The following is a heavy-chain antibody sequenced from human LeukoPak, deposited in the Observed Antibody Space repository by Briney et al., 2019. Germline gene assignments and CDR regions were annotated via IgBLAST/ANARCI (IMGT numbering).Heavy chain of an antibody. CDR3: AKDRIAVAGTSNWFDP. D-gene: IGHD6-19*01. V-gene: IGHV3-30*18. CDR2: ISYDGSNK. CDR1: GFTFSSYG. J-gene: IGHJ5*02. Sequence: GGSLRLSCAASGFTFSSYGMHWVRQAPGKGLEWVAVISYDGSNKYYADSVKRRFTISRDNSKNTLYLQMNSLRAEDRAVYYCAKDRIAVAGTSNWFDPWGQGTLVTVSS.